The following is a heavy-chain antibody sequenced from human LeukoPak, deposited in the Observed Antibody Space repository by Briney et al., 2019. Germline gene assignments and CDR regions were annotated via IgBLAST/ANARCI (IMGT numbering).Heavy chain of an antibody. CDR1: GFTVSNDH. J-gene: IGHJ3*02. Sequence: PGGSLRLSCAASGFTVSNDHMSWVRQAPGKGLEWVSIIYSGGDTYYAESVKGRITISRDNSKNTVYLQMNSLRAEDTAVYYCARGLHYDSSGYYPPDAFDIWGQGTMVTVSS. D-gene: IGHD3-22*01. V-gene: IGHV3-53*01. CDR3: ARGLHYDSSGYYPPDAFDI. CDR2: IYSGGDT.